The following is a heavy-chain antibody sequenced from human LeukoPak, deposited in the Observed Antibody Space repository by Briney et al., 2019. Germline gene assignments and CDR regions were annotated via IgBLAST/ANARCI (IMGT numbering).Heavy chain of an antibody. J-gene: IGHJ4*02. CDR1: GFTFGDYA. Sequence: GGSLRLSCTASGFTFGDYAMSWVRQAPGKGLEWVGFIRSKAYGGTTEYAASVKGRFTISRDDSKSIAYLQMNSLKTEDTAVYYCTRVGSGLGAGFDYWGQGTLVTVSS. V-gene: IGHV3-49*04. D-gene: IGHD2-15*01. CDR3: TRVGSGLGAGFDY. CDR2: IRSKAYGGTT.